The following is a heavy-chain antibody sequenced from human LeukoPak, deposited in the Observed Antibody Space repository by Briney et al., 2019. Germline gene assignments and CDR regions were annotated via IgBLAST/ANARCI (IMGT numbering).Heavy chain of an antibody. J-gene: IGHJ4*02. Sequence: GGSLRLPCAASGFTFTDYYMSWIRQAPGKGLEFLSYISPTGTTTSYADSVKGRFTISRDNARNSLFLQMNSLRAGDTAVYYCARNARIPDYWGQGTLVTVSS. V-gene: IGHV3-11*04. CDR1: GFTFTDYY. CDR3: ARNARIPDY. CDR2: ISPTGTTT. D-gene: IGHD1-14*01.